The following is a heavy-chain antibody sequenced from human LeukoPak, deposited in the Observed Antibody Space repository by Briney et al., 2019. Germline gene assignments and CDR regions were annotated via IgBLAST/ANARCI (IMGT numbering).Heavy chain of an antibody. D-gene: IGHD5-18*01. CDR2: INHSGST. CDR1: GGSFSGYY. V-gene: IGHV4-34*01. CDR3: ALAAMVGGRVDY. J-gene: IGHJ4*02. Sequence: SETLYLTCAAYGGSFSGYYWSWIRQPPGKGLEWIGEINHSGSTNYNPALKSRVTISVDTSKNQFSLKLSSVTAADTAVYYCALAAMVGGRVDYWGQGTLVTVSS.